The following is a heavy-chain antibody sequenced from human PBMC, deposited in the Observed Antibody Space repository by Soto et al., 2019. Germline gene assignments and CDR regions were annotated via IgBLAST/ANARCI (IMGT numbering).Heavy chain of an antibody. CDR3: AKLQYSSGSGSFDF. J-gene: IGHJ4*02. Sequence: DVQLVESGGGLVQPGGSLRPSCAASGFTFHNYAMHWVRQAPGKGLEWVSGLSWDSGDVDYADAVKGRFAISRDNAKNFLYLQTNMLRTEDTALYYCAKLQYSSGSGSFDFWGQGTLVTVSS. D-gene: IGHD3-10*01. CDR2: LSWDSGDV. V-gene: IGHV3-9*01. CDR1: GFTFHNYA.